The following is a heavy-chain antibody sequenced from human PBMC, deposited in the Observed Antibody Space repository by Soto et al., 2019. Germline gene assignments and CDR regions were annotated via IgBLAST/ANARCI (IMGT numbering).Heavy chain of an antibody. Sequence: ASMKVSCNAPGYMFTSYDINWVRESAGQVLEWLLPMNPNNGKTDYAQKFDVRLTMTRHPSYHQGYNQQRSLTSEDSAVYYCAKEFGGLYNWFDPWGQGTLVTVSS. CDR3: AKEFGGLYNWFDP. CDR2: MNPNNGKT. V-gene: IGHV1-8*01. D-gene: IGHD3-16*01. CDR1: GYMFTSYD. J-gene: IGHJ5*02.